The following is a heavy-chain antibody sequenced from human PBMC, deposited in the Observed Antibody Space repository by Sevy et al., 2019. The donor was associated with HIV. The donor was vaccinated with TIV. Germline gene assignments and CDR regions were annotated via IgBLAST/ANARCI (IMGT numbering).Heavy chain of an antibody. D-gene: IGHD3-9*01. V-gene: IGHV1-69*13. J-gene: IGHJ6*02. CDR1: GGTFSSYA. CDR3: ARGVLRYFELRV. Sequence: ASVKVSCKASGGTFSSYAISWVRQAPGQGLEWMGGIIPIFGTANYAQKFQGRVTITADASTSTAYMELSSLRSEDTAVYYCARGVLRYFELRVWGQGTTVTVSS. CDR2: IIPIFGTA.